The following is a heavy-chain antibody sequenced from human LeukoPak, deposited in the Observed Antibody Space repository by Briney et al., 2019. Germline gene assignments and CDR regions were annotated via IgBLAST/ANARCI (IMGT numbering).Heavy chain of an antibody. CDR1: GFTFSSNA. D-gene: IGHD3-22*01. Sequence: GGSLRLSCSASGFTFSSNAMHWVRQAPGKGLEYVSAITSSGGSTYYADSVKGRFTISRDNAKNTLYLQMSSLRAEDTAVYYCARHQIGSTGYYFDYWGQGSLVTVSS. CDR3: ARHQIGSTGYYFDY. J-gene: IGHJ4*02. CDR2: ITSSGGST. V-gene: IGHV3-64D*09.